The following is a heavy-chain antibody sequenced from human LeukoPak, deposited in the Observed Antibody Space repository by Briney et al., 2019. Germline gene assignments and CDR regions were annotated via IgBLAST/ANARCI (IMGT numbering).Heavy chain of an antibody. J-gene: IGHJ4*02. D-gene: IGHD3-22*01. CDR1: GGSFSGYY. Sequence: SETLSLTCAVYGGSFSGYYWSWIRQPPGKGLEWIGEINHSGSTNYNPSLKSRVTISVDTSKNQFSLKLSSVTAADTAVYYCARALYYYDYYLDYWGQGTLVTVSS. CDR3: ARALYYYDYYLDY. CDR2: INHSGST. V-gene: IGHV4-34*01.